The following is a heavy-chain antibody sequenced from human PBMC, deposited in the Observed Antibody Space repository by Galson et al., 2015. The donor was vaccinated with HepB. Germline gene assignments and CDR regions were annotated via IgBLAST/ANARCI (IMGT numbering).Heavy chain of an antibody. D-gene: IGHD3-22*01. CDR3: ATVSRYDSSGYYPW. Sequence: SVKVSCKASGYTFTNYAMHWVRQAPGQRLEWMGWINAGNGNTKYSQKFRGRVTITRDTSASTAYMELSSLRSEDTAVYYCATVSRYDSSGYYPWWGQGTLVTVSS. CDR2: INAGNGNT. CDR1: GYTFTNYA. J-gene: IGHJ4*02. V-gene: IGHV1-3*01.